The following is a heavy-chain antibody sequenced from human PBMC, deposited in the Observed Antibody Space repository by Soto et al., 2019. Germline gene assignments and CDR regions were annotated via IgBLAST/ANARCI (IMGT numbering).Heavy chain of an antibody. J-gene: IGHJ6*02. Sequence: QVQLVQSGAEEKKTGSSVKVSCKASGGTFSNYAITWVLQAPGQGLEWMGGIIPLFGTPNYAQKFQGRVTIIADTSTSTVYIDLCSLTSDDTAVYFCARGPHYDYIHRSGYYYVLDVCGQGTTVTVSS. CDR2: IIPLFGTP. V-gene: IGHV1-69*06. CDR3: ARGPHYDYIHRSGYYYVLDV. CDR1: GGTFSNYA. D-gene: IGHD3-16*01.